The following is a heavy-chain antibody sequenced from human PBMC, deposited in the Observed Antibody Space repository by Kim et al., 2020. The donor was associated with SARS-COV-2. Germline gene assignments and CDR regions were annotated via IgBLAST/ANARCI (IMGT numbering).Heavy chain of an antibody. CDR2: IYQNGNT. CDR3: TRGRQQDY. J-gene: IGHJ4*02. Sequence: LETLSLTCAVYGGSFSGYNWTWIRQPPGKGLEWIGEIYQNGNTNYNPSLKSRVIMSVDTSKNQYTRNVTSVTAADTAIYYCTRGRQQDYWGQGTLVTVSS. V-gene: IGHV4-34*01. CDR1: GGSFSGYN.